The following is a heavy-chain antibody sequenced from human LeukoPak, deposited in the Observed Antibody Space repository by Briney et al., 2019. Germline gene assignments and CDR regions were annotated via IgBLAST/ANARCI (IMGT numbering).Heavy chain of an antibody. J-gene: IGHJ4*02. CDR1: GGSINSYY. CDR2: IYTSGST. Sequence: SETLTLTCTVSGGSINSYYWSWIRQPAGKGLEWIGRIYTSGSTNYKPSLKSRVTMSVDTSKNQFSMKLSSVTAADTAVYYCARVGEKLSYYYSDYWGQGTLVTVSS. CDR3: ARVGEKLSYYYSDY. V-gene: IGHV4-4*07. D-gene: IGHD2-21*01.